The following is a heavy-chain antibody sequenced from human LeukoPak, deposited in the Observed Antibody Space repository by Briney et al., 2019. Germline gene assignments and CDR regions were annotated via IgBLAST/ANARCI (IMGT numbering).Heavy chain of an antibody. D-gene: IGHD6-13*01. CDR1: GYTFNGYY. J-gene: IGHJ4*02. CDR2: INPNSGGT. CDR3: ARGPTGYSSSWYAY. Sequence: ASVKVSCKASGYTFNGYYMHWVRQAPGQGLEWMGRINPNSGGTNYAQKFQGRVTMTRDTSISTAYMELSRLRSDDTAVYYCARGPTGYSSSWYAYWGQGTLVTVSS. V-gene: IGHV1-2*06.